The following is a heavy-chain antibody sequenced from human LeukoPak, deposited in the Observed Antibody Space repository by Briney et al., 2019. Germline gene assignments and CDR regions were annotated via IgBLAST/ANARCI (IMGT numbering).Heavy chain of an antibody. Sequence: SETLSLTCTVSGGSISSDNYYCSWIRQPAGKGLEWIGRIYTSGSTNYNPSLKSRVTISVDTSKNQFSLRLTSVTAADTAVYYCARGYDILTGYLDYWGQGTLVTVSS. CDR2: IYTSGST. V-gene: IGHV4-61*02. D-gene: IGHD3-9*01. CDR1: GGSISSDNYY. J-gene: IGHJ4*02. CDR3: ARGYDILTGYLDY.